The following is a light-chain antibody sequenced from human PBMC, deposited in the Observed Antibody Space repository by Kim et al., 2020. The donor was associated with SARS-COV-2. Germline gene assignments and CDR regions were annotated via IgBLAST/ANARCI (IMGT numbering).Light chain of an antibody. Sequence: GQSIAISCTGTSGDVGGYDYLSWYQQHPGKAPKVIIYGVNIRPSGLSNRFSGSKSGNTASLTISGLQPDDEATYCCASYTGSTTLLFGGGTQLTVL. CDR2: GVN. CDR3: ASYTGSTTLL. J-gene: IGLJ3*02. V-gene: IGLV2-14*03. CDR1: SGDVGGYDY.